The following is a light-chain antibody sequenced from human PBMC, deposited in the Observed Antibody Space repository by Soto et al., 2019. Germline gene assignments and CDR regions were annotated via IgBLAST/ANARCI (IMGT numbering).Light chain of an antibody. V-gene: IGKV1-12*01. CDR1: QGISNW. CDR2: SAS. CDR3: QQADTFPIT. J-gene: IGKJ5*01. Sequence: DIQMTQSPSSVSASVGDRFTITCRASQGISNWLAWYQQKPGAAPKLLIYSASNLQSGVPSRFSGSGFGTDFTLTISSLQPEDSAIYYCQQADTFPITVGQGKRLEIK.